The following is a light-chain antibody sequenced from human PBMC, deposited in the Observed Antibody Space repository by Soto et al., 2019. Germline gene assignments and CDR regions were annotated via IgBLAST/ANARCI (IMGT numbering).Light chain of an antibody. V-gene: IGLV1-44*01. J-gene: IGLJ3*02. Sequence: QSVLTQPPSASGTPGQRVTITCSGRSSNIGSNYVNWYQHLPGTAPKLLIYRNDQRPSGVPDRFSGSKSGTSASLAISGLQSEDEADYYCAAWDDSLNDMFGGGTKVTVL. CDR1: SSNIGSNY. CDR2: RND. CDR3: AAWDDSLNDM.